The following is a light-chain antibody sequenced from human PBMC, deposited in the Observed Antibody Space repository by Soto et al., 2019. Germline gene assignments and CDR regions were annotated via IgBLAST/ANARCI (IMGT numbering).Light chain of an antibody. CDR2: DVS. CDR1: SSDVGGYNY. CDR3: TAYTSNNTPV. J-gene: IGLJ1*01. Sequence: QSALTQPASVSGSPGQAITISCTGTSSDVGGYNYVSWYQQHPGKAPKLMIYDVSNRPSGVSDRFSGSKSANTASLTISGLPAEDEADYYCTAYTSNNTPVFGTGTKLTVL. V-gene: IGLV2-14*01.